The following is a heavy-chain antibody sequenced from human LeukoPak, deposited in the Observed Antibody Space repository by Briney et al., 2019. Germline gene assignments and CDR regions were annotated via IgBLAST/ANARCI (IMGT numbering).Heavy chain of an antibody. CDR2: INHSGST. CDR1: GGSFSGYY. V-gene: IGHV4-34*01. CDR3: ARDGAYGSGNSYAKFDY. D-gene: IGHD3-10*01. Sequence: SETLSLTCAVYGGSFSGYYWSWIRQPPGKGLEWIGEINHSGSTNYNPSLKSRVTISVDTSKNQFSLKLSSVTAADTAVYYCARDGAYGSGNSYAKFDYWGQGTLVTVAS. J-gene: IGHJ4*02.